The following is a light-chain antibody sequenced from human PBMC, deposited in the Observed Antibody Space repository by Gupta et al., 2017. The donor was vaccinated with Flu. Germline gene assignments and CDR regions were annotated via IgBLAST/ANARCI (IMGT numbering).Light chain of an antibody. CDR3: HQYGSTRGCR. Sequence: CRAIQPFNLNYLARCQQKSGQAPRLLVYAASSRATGIPDRFSGSASGTDFTLTISRLEPQDFACYYLHQYGSTRGCRFGQGPELQIK. V-gene: IGKV3-20*01. CDR2: AAS. CDR1: QPFNLNY. J-gene: IGKJ2*04.